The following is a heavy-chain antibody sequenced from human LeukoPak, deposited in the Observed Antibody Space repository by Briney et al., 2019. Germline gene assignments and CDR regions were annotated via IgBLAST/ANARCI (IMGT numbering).Heavy chain of an antibody. CDR2: ISAYNGNT. V-gene: IGHV1-18*01. CDR1: GYTFTSYG. D-gene: IGHD2-15*01. J-gene: IGHJ4*02. Sequence: ASVKVSCKASGYTFTSYGISWVRQAPGQGLEWMGWISAYNGNTNYAQKLQGRVTMTTDTSTSTAYMEPRSLRSDDTAVYYCARTPSSIVATIYSDYWGQGTLVTVSS. CDR3: ARTPSSIVATIYSDY.